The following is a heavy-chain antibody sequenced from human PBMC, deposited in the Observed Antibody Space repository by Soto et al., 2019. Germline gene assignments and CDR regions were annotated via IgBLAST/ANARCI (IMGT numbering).Heavy chain of an antibody. J-gene: IGHJ4*02. D-gene: IGHD1-26*01. CDR1: GGSISSGGYY. Sequence: LSLTCTVSGGSISSGGYYWSWIRQHPGKGLEWIGYIYYSGSTYYNPSLKSRVTISVDTSKNQFSLKLSSVTAADTAVYYCARSTRQWAGDFDYWGQGTLVTVSS. V-gene: IGHV4-31*03. CDR2: IYYSGST. CDR3: ARSTRQWAGDFDY.